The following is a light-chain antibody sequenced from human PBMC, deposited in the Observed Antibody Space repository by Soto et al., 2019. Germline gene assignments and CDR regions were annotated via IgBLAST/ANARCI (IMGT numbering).Light chain of an antibody. CDR2: DST. CDR3: QQYNSDSWT. V-gene: IGKV1-5*01. J-gene: IGKJ1*01. Sequence: DIQMTQSPSTLSASVGDRVTITCRASQSINTWLAWYQQKPGKVPNLLIYDSTNLESGVPSRFSGSGSGTEFTLTIGSLQPDDFATYYCQQYNSDSWTFGQGTKVEIK. CDR1: QSINTW.